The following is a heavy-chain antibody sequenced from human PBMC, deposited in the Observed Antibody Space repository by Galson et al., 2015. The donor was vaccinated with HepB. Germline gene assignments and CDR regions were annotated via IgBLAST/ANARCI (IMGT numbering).Heavy chain of an antibody. D-gene: IGHD5-24*01. J-gene: IGHJ5*02. CDR3: TRAAEMRYFDP. V-gene: IGHV3-74*01. CDR2: MSNDERNI. CDR1: GFSFSNYW. Sequence: SLRLSCAASGFSFSNYWMDWVRQAPGEGLEWVSDMSNDERNIRRYADSVKGRFTISRDNAKNSLYLQLNSLRAEDTALYYCTRAAEMRYFDPWGQGTPVTVSS.